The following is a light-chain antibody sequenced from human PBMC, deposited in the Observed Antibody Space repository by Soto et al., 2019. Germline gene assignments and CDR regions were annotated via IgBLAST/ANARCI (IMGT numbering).Light chain of an antibody. CDR3: QKLYSPPLT. Sequence: DIQMTQSPSSLSASDGDRVTITCRASQGTKNSLAWYPKKPGEVPKLLIYAGSTLPSGVPSRFSGSGSVTDFTLTISSLQPEYGAHYYGQKLYSPPLTFGPGTKV. V-gene: IGKV1-27*01. CDR2: AGS. CDR1: QGTKNS. J-gene: IGKJ3*01.